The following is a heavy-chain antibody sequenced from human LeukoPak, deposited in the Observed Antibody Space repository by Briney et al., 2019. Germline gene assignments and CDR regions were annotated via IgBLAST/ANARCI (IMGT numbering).Heavy chain of an antibody. CDR1: GGSISSYY. CDR3: ARLPLWRWVVAASY. D-gene: IGHD2-15*01. Sequence: SETLSLTCSVSGGSISSYYWSWIRQPPGKGLEWIGEINHSGSTNYNPSLKSRVTISVDTSKNQFSLKLSSVTAADTAVYYCARLPLWRWVVAASYWGQGTLVTVSS. CDR2: INHSGST. J-gene: IGHJ4*02. V-gene: IGHV4-34*01.